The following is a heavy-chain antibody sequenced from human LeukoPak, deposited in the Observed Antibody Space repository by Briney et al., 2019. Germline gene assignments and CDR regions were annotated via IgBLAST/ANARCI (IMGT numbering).Heavy chain of an antibody. CDR3: ARDSAKAGREGMIGATDY. CDR2: RKEDGSER. D-gene: IGHD1-26*01. J-gene: IGHJ4*02. Sequence: GGSLRLSCAASGFTFSSYWMSWVRQAPGKGLEWVANRKEDGSERHYVDSIEGRFTISRDNAKNSLFLQMSSLRDEDTAVYYCARDSAKAGREGMIGATDYRGQGTLVTVSS. CDR1: GFTFSSYW. V-gene: IGHV3-7*01.